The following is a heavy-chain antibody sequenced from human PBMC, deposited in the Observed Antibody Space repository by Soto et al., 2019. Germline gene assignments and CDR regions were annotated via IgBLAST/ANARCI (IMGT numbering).Heavy chain of an antibody. CDR3: ARYRREAVAGYTLDN. CDR1: GGSISGNY. V-gene: IGHV4-59*01. Sequence: SETLSLTCTVSGGSISGNYWTWIRQPPGKGLEWIGYVYNSGSTNYNPSLKSRVTISEDTSKSQFSLKVNSMTAADTAVYYCARYRREAVAGYTLDNWGQGILVTVSS. D-gene: IGHD6-13*01. CDR2: VYNSGST. J-gene: IGHJ4*02.